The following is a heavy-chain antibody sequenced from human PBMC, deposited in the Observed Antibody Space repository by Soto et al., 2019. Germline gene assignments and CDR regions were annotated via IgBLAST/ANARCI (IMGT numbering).Heavy chain of an antibody. J-gene: IGHJ3*02. CDR3: ARPHVDIVATTPGDAFDI. D-gene: IGHD5-12*01. V-gene: IGHV3-66*04. Sequence: EVQLVESGGGLVQPGGSVRLSCAASGFTVSSNYMSWVRQAPGKGLEWVSVIYSGGSTYYADSVKGRFTISRDNSKNTLYLQMNSLRAEDTAVYYCARPHVDIVATTPGDAFDIWGQGTMVTVSS. CDR1: GFTVSSNY. CDR2: IYSGGST.